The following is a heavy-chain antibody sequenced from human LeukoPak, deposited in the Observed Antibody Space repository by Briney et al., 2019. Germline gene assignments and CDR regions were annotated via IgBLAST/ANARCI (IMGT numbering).Heavy chain of an antibody. D-gene: IGHD2-15*01. V-gene: IGHV3-66*01. CDR3: ARAPGYCSGGTCYGDYYYGMDV. J-gene: IGHJ6*02. Sequence: GGSLRLSCAASGFTVSSNYMSWVRQAPGKGLEWVSVIFSGGSTYYADSVKGRFTISRDNSKNTLYLQMNSQRAEDTAVYYCARAPGYCSGGTCYGDYYYGMDVWGQGTTATVSS. CDR1: GFTVSSNY. CDR2: IFSGGST.